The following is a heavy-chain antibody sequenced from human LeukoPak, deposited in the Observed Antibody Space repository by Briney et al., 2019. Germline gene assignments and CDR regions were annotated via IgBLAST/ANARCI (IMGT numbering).Heavy chain of an antibody. D-gene: IGHD3-3*01. CDR2: IDPSDSYT. V-gene: IGHV5-10-1*01. J-gene: IGHJ3*02. CDR1: GYSFTSYW. CDR3: ARRSGPAEAFDI. Sequence: GESLKISCKGSGYSFTSYWISWVRQMPGEGLEGMGRIDPSDSYTNYSPSFEGHVTISPDKSISTAYLQWSSLKASDTAMYYCARRSGPAEAFDIWGQGTMVPVSS.